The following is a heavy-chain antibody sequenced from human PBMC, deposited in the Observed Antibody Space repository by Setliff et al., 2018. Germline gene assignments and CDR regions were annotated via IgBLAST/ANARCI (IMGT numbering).Heavy chain of an antibody. CDR2: ISAYNDNT. D-gene: IGHD3-9*01. CDR1: GYTFTNYG. V-gene: IGHV1-18*01. Sequence: ASVKVSCKASGYTFTNYGISWVRQAPGQGLEWMGWISAYNDNTNYAQKVQGRVSMTTHTSTSTAYMELRSLRSDDTAVYYCARHGDASFYYDILTGHSPPYYFDYWGQGTLVTVSS. CDR3: ARHGDASFYYDILTGHSPPYYFDY. J-gene: IGHJ4*02.